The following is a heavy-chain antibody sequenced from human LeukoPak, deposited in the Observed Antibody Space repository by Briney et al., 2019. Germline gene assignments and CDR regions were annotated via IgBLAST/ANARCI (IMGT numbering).Heavy chain of an antibody. V-gene: IGHV4-34*01. J-gene: IGHJ4*02. CDR3: ARGLYSGYLDY. CDR1: GGSFSGYY. Sequence: SETLSLTCAVYGGSFSGYYWSWIRQPPGKGLEWIGEINHSGSTNYNPSLKSRVTISEDTSKNQFSLKLSSVTAADTAVYYCARGLYSGYLDYWGQGTLVTVSS. CDR2: INHSGST. D-gene: IGHD1-26*01.